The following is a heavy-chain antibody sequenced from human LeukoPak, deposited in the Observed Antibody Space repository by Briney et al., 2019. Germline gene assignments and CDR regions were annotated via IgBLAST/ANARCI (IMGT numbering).Heavy chain of an antibody. CDR1: GFTFSSYA. J-gene: IGHJ5*02. D-gene: IGHD2-2*01. V-gene: IGHV3-23*01. CDR2: ISGSGGST. Sequence: PGGSLRLSCAASGFTFSSYAMSWVRQAPGKGLEWVSAISGSGGSTYYADSVKGRFTISRDNSKNTLYLQMNSLRAEDTAVYYCAKDVYRLPARHNWFDPWGQGTLVTVSS. CDR3: AKDVYRLPARHNWFDP.